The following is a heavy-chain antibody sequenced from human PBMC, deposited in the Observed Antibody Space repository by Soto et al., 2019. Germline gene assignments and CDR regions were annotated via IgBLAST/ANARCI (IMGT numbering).Heavy chain of an antibody. J-gene: IGHJ4*02. CDR3: TRDPYGGSRYYFDS. D-gene: IGHD1-26*01. CDR2: IWYDGSNK. Sequence: QVQLVESGGGVAQPGRSLRLSCAASGFTFTNYGMHWVRQAPGKGLGWVAVIWYDGSNKYYADSVKGRFTISKDNSQNTLYLQMNNLRAEDTAMYYCTRDPYGGSRYYFDSWGQGTLVTVSS. CDR1: GFTFTNYG. V-gene: IGHV3-33*01.